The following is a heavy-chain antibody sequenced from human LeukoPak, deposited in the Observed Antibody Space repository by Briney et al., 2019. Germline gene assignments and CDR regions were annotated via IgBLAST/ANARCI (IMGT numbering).Heavy chain of an antibody. J-gene: IGHJ3*01. CDR1: GFIFSTYS. Sequence: GGSLRLSCAASGFIFSTYSMNWVRQVPGKGLEWDSGITSTSSYIYYADSVKGRFTISRDNAKNSLYLQMNSLRAEDTAVYYCARVQGGGSGYDSWGQGTMVTVSS. CDR2: ITSTSSYI. D-gene: IGHD5-12*01. CDR3: ARVQGGGSGYDS. V-gene: IGHV3-21*01.